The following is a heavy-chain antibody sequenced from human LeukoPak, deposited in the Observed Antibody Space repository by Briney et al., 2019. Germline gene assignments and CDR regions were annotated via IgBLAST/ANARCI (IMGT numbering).Heavy chain of an antibody. CDR1: GGSFSGYY. Sequence: PSETLSLTCAVYGGSFSGYYWSWIRQPPGKGLEWIGEINHSGSTNYNPSLKSRVTISVDTSKNQFSLKLSSVTAADTAVYYCARLGLEWELRYFDYWGQGTLVTVSS. J-gene: IGHJ4*02. V-gene: IGHV4-34*01. CDR2: INHSGST. CDR3: ARLGLEWELRYFDY. D-gene: IGHD1-26*01.